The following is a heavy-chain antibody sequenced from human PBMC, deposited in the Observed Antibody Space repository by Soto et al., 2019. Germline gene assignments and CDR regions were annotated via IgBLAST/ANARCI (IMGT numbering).Heavy chain of an antibody. J-gene: IGHJ5*02. Sequence: PSETLSLTCTVSGGSISSGGYYWSWIRQPPGKGLEWIGEINHSGSTNYNPSLKSRVTISVDTSKNQFSLKLSSVTAADTAVYYCARGAGDRGGWFDPWGQGTLVTVSS. CDR2: INHSGST. CDR3: ARGAGDRGGWFDP. D-gene: IGHD1-26*01. V-gene: IGHV4-39*07. CDR1: GGSISSGGYY.